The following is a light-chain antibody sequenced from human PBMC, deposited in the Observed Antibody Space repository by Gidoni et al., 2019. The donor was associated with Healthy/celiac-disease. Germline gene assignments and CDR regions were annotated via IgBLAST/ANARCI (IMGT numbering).Light chain of an antibody. Sequence: SYELPQPPSVAVSPGQTARITCSGDALPQQYAYWYQQKPGQAPVLGIYKDSERPSGIPERFSGSSSGTTVTLTISGVQAEDEADYYCQSADSSGTIEVFGGGTKLTVL. CDR3: QSADSSGTIEV. CDR1: ALPQQY. CDR2: KDS. J-gene: IGLJ2*01. V-gene: IGLV3-25*02.